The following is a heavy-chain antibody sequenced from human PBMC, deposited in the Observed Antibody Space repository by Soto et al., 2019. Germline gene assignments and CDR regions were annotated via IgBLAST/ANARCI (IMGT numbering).Heavy chain of an antibody. D-gene: IGHD5-12*01. CDR2: IHPSSGSV. V-gene: IGHV3-21*02. CDR1: GFPFSIFS. Sequence: EVQVVESGGGLVKPGGSLRLACVVSGFPFSIFSWNWVRQAPGKGLEWVSSIHPSSGSVFYAESVKGRFTISRDNAKNSLYLQMNSLRAEDTAVYYCARPRGPRGYDLIDYWGQGTLVTVSS. CDR3: ARPRGPRGYDLIDY. J-gene: IGHJ4*02.